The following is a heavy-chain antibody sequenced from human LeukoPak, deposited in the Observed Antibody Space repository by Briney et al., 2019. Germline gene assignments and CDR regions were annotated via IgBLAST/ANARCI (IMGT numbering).Heavy chain of an antibody. CDR3: ARDTWIQVWLPDH. J-gene: IGHJ4*02. CDR2: ISGSGAST. V-gene: IGHV3-23*01. CDR1: GFTFSNYA. Sequence: GGSLRLSCAAAGFTFSNYAMSWVRQAPGKGLEWVSGISGSGASTYYADSVKGRFTISRDNSKNTLYLQMNSLRVEDTAVYYCARDTWIQVWLPDHWGQGTLVTVSS. D-gene: IGHD5-18*01.